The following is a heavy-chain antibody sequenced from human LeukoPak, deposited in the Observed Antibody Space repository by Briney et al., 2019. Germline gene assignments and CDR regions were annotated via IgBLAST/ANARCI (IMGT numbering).Heavy chain of an antibody. V-gene: IGHV3-21*01. CDR2: ISSSSSYI. CDR1: GFTFNSYH. CDR3: ARDHTRNQLLSLNYYYGMDV. J-gene: IGHJ6*02. Sequence: QPGGSLRLSCAASGFTFNSYHMNWVPQAPGKGLEWVSSISSSSSYIYYADSVKGRFTISRDNAKNSLYLQMNSLRAEDTAVYYCARDHTRNQLLSLNYYYGMDVWGQGTTVTVSS. D-gene: IGHD2-2*01.